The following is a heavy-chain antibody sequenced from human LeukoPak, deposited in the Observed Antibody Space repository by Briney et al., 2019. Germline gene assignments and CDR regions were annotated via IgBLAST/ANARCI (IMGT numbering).Heavy chain of an antibody. J-gene: IGHJ4*02. CDR3: ARDYLRPGNSPFDY. V-gene: IGHV3-30-3*01. CDR2: ISYDGSNK. CDR1: GFTFSSYA. Sequence: GGSLRLSCAASGFTFSSYAMHWVRQAPGKGLEWVAVISYDGSNKYYADSVKGRFTISRDNAKNSLYLQMNSLRDEDTAVYYCARDYLRPGNSPFDYWGQGTLVTVSS.